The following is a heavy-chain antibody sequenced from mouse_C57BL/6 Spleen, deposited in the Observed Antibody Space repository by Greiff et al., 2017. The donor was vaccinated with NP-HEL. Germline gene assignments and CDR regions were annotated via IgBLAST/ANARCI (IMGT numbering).Heavy chain of an antibody. D-gene: IGHD3-3*01. V-gene: IGHV1-76*01. CDR1: GYTFTDYY. CDR2: IYPGSGNT. CDR3: ARGDHWYFED. J-gene: IGHJ1*03. Sequence: QVQLQQSGAELVRPGASVKLSCKASGYTFTDYYINWVKQRPGQGLEWIARIYPGSGNTYYNEKFKGKATLTAEKSSSTAYMQLSSLTSEDSAVYYRARGDHWYFEDWGTGTTVTVSS.